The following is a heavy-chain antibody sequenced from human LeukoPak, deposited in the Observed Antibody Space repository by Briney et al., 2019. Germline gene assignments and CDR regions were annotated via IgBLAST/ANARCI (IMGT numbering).Heavy chain of an antibody. CDR3: VRVNWLHYSGMDV. D-gene: IGHD5-12*01. Sequence: GGSLRLSCAASGFAFSNYDFHWVRQVAGKRLEWVSGIGTTGDTYYPASVKGRFTISRENARNSLYLQMNSLRAGDTAVYYCVRVNWLHYSGMDVWGQGTTVTVSS. V-gene: IGHV3-13*01. CDR1: GFAFSNYD. J-gene: IGHJ6*02. CDR2: IGTTGDT.